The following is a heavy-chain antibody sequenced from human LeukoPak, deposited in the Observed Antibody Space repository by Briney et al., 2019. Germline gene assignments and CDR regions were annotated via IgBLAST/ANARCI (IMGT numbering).Heavy chain of an antibody. J-gene: IGHJ4*02. CDR1: GFPFSNYW. D-gene: IGHD4-11*01. V-gene: IGHV3-7*01. CDR2: IKQDGSET. CDR3: AREDHSKYEY. Sequence: GGSLRLSCVASGFPFSNYWMSWVRQPPGKGPEWVASIKQDGSETFYVDSVKGRFTISKDNAKNSLYLLMNSLRAEDTGVYCCAREDHSKYEYWGQGTLVTVSS.